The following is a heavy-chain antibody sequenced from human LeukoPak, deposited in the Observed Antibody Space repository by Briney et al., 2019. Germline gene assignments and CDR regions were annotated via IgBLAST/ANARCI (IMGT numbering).Heavy chain of an antibody. J-gene: IGHJ4*02. D-gene: IGHD1-26*01. CDR1: GFTFSSYC. CDR3: AKDRFPVGATTFDY. Sequence: PGGSLRLSCAASGFTFSSYCMNWVRQAPGKGLEWVSYISSSSSTIYYADSVKGRFTISRDNAKNSLYLQMNSLRAEDTAVYYCAKDRFPVGATTFDYWGQGTLVTVSS. CDR2: ISSSSSTI. V-gene: IGHV3-48*01.